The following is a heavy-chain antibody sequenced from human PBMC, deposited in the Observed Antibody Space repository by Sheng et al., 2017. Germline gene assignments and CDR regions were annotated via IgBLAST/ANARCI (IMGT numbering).Heavy chain of an antibody. CDR1: GFTFSSYG. CDR2: ISNDGSIK. J-gene: IGHJ4*02. D-gene: IGHD6-6*01. CDR3: AKDRASSIAVRLDY. Sequence: QVQLVESGGGVVQPGRSLRLSCAASGFTFSSYGMYWVRQAPGKGLEWVAVISNDGSIKYHADSVKGRFTISRDNSKNTLYLQMNSLRAEDTALYYCAKDRASSIAVRLDYWGQGTLVTVSS. V-gene: IGHV3-30*18.